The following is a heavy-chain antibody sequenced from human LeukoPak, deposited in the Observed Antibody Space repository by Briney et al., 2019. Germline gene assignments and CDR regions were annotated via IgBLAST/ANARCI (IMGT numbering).Heavy chain of an antibody. J-gene: IGHJ3*02. Sequence: GESLKISCKGSGYSFTSYWIGWVRQMPGKGLEWMGIIYPGDSDTRYSPSFQGQVTISADKSISTAYLQWSSLKASDTAMYYCARQSYYDSSGYSFPAFDIWGQGTMVTVSS. V-gene: IGHV5-51*01. D-gene: IGHD3-22*01. CDR2: IYPGDSDT. CDR3: ARQSYYDSSGYSFPAFDI. CDR1: GYSFTSYW.